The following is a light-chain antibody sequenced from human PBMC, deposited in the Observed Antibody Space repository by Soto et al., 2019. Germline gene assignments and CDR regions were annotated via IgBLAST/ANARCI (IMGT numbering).Light chain of an antibody. CDR1: QSVRTK. CDR2: GAS. Sequence: IVVTQSPDTLYVSPGEGATLSCSASQSVRTKLAWYQQKAGQAPRLLIYGASTRATGIPDRFSGSGSGTEFTLTISSLQSEDFAVYYCQQYNSWPPITFGQGTRLEIK. V-gene: IGKV3-15*01. CDR3: QQYNSWPPIT. J-gene: IGKJ5*01.